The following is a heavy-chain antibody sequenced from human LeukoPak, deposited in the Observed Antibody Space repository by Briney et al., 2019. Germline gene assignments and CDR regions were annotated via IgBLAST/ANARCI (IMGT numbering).Heavy chain of an antibody. V-gene: IGHV3-48*04. D-gene: IGHD1-26*01. J-gene: IGHJ4*02. CDR1: GFTFSSYT. CDR3: ARDRNSGFDY. CDR2: ITSSSSTI. Sequence: PGGSLRLSCVASGFTFSSYTINWVRQAPGKGLEWVSYITSSSSTIYYADSVKSRFTISRDNAKNSLYLQMNSLRAEDTAVYYCARDRNSGFDYWGQGTLVTVSS.